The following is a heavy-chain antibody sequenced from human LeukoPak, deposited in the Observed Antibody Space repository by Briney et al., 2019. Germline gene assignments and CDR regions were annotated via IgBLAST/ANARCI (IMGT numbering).Heavy chain of an antibody. CDR3: ARSLWFGDLSHFDY. CDR2: IYWNDDK. V-gene: IGHV2-5*01. J-gene: IGHJ4*02. D-gene: IGHD3-10*01. Sequence: SGPTLVNPTQTLTLTCSFSGFSFSTSEVAVGWIRQPPGKALEWLALIYWNDDKRYRPSLQSRLTLTKDTSKNQVVLTMTNMDPVDTATYYCARSLWFGDLSHFDYWGQGTLVTVS. CDR1: GFSFSTSEVA.